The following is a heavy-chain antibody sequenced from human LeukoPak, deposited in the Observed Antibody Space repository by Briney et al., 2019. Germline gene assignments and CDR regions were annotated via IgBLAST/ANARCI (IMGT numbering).Heavy chain of an antibody. CDR2: IYSGGNT. J-gene: IGHJ4*02. Sequence: GGSLRLSCAASGFTVSSNHMTWVRQAPGKGLEWVSLIYSGGNTYSADSVKGRFTISRDNSRNTLYLQMNSLRAEDTAVYYWARGILSGGKWWIEHWGPGTLVHVPP. D-gene: IGHD2-15*01. CDR1: GFTVSSNH. CDR3: ARGILSGGKWWIEH. V-gene: IGHV3-53*01.